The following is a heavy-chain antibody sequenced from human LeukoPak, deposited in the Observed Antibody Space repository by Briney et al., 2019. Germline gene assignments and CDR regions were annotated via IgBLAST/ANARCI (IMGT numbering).Heavy chain of an antibody. J-gene: IGHJ3*02. Sequence: LEWVSYISSSGSTIYYADSVKGRFTISRDNAKNSLYLQMNSLRAEDTAVYYCARDRDAFDIWGQGTMVTVSS. V-gene: IGHV3-11*01. CDR3: ARDRDAFDI. CDR2: ISSSGSTI.